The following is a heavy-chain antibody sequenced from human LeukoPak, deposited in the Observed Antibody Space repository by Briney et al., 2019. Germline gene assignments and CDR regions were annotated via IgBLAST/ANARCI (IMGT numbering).Heavy chain of an antibody. V-gene: IGHV4-34*01. CDR3: ARLRRLYAVVRSRVNYFDY. J-gene: IGHJ4*02. CDR1: GGSFSGYY. Sequence: PSETLSLTCAVYGGSFSGYYWSWIRQPPGKGLEWIGEINHSGSTNYNPSLKSRVTISVDTSKNQFSLKLSSVTAADTAVYYCARLRRLYAVVRSRVNYFDYWGQGTLVTVSS. D-gene: IGHD2/OR15-2a*01. CDR2: INHSGST.